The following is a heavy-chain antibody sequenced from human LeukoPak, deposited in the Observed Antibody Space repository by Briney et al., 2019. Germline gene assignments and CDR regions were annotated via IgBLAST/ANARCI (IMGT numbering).Heavy chain of an antibody. CDR2: ITSNGDTT. J-gene: IGHJ4*02. CDR3: ARAYGSGNYFDD. Sequence: GESLRLSCVASGFTFSRYWMHWVRQAPGKGLEYVSAITSNGDTTYYTNSVRGRFTISRDNSKNTLYLQMGSLRAEDMAVYYCARAYGSGNYFDDWGQGTLVTVSS. CDR1: GFTFSRYW. D-gene: IGHD3-10*01. V-gene: IGHV3-64*01.